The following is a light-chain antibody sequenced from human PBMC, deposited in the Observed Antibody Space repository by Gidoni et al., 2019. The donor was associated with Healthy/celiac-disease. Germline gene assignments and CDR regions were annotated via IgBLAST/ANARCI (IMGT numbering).Light chain of an antibody. CDR2: TVS. J-gene: IGLJ2*01. CDR1: SSDVGGYNY. Sequence: QSALPQPASVSGSPGQSITISCTGTSSDVGGYNYVSWYQQHSVKAPKLMIYTVSNRPSGVSTRFSGSKSGNTASLTISGLQAEDEADYYCNSYTSISTLGVFGGGTKLTVL. V-gene: IGLV2-14*03. CDR3: NSYTSISTLGV.